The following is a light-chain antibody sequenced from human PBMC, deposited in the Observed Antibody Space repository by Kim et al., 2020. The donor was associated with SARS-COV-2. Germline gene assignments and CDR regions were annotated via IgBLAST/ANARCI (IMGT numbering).Light chain of an antibody. Sequence: ALGQTVRITCQGDSLRGYKASRYRQKPGQAPVLVFDGKNNRHSGIPDRFSGSYSRNTASLTITAAQAEDEADYYCNSRESSANHWMFGGGTKLTVL. CDR3: NSRESSANHWM. CDR2: GKN. V-gene: IGLV3-19*01. CDR1: SLRGYK. J-gene: IGLJ3*02.